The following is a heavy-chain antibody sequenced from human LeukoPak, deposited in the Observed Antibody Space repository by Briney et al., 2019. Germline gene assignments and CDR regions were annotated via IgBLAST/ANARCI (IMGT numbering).Heavy chain of an antibody. CDR2: ICSGGST. D-gene: IGHD6-19*01. V-gene: IGHV3-53*01. CDR3: ASQSSGWLGFDY. CDR1: GFTVSSNY. Sequence: PGGSLRLSCAASGFTVSSNYMSWVRQAPGKGLEWVSVICSGGSTYYADSVKGRFTISRDNSKNTLYLQMNSLRAEDTAVYYCASQSSGWLGFDYWGQGTLVTVSS. J-gene: IGHJ4*02.